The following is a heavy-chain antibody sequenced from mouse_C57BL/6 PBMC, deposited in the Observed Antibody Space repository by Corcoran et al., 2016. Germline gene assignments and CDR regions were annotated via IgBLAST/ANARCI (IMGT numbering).Heavy chain of an antibody. CDR2: INTYSGVP. CDR1: GYTFTNYG. CDR3: ARPPFAY. Sequence: QIQLVQSGPELKKPGETVKISCMASGYTFTNYGMSWVKQAPGKGLKWMGWINTYSGVPTYADDFKGRFAFSLETSASTAYLQINNLKNEDTATYFCARPPFAYWGQGTLVTVSA. J-gene: IGHJ3*01. V-gene: IGHV9-3*01.